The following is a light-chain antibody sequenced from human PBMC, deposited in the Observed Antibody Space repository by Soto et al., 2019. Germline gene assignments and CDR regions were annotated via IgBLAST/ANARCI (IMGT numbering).Light chain of an antibody. CDR2: DAS. Sequence: ELVMTQSPVTLSVSPGERVALSCRVSQSVGSNFAWYQQRPGQAPRLLIYDASTRATGIPARFSGSGSATEFTLTISSLQSEDFAVYYCQQYNNWPYTFGQGTKLEIK. CDR1: QSVGSN. J-gene: IGKJ2*01. CDR3: QQYNNWPYT. V-gene: IGKV3D-15*01.